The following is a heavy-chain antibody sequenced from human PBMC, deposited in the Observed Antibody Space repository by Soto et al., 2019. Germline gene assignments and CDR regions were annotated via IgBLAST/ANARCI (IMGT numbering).Heavy chain of an antibody. D-gene: IGHD3-10*01. J-gene: IGHJ5*02. CDR2: IYYSGST. CDR3: AGEIRGVIGPNWFDP. CDR1: GGSISSYY. Sequence: SQTLSLTCTVSGGSISSYYWSWIRQPPGKGLEWIGYIYYSGSTNYNPSLKSRVTISVDTSKNQFSLKLSSVTAADTAVYYCAGEIRGVIGPNWFDPWGQGTLGTVAS. V-gene: IGHV4-59*01.